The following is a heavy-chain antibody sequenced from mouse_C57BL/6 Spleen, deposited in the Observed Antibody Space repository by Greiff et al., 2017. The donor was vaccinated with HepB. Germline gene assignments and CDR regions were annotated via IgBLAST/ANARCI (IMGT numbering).Heavy chain of an antibody. D-gene: IGHD2-3*01. CDR2: ILPGSGST. J-gene: IGHJ3*01. CDR3: VRVAYDGYYRFAY. V-gene: IGHV1-9*01. CDR1: GYTFTGYW. Sequence: QVQLKQSGAELMKPGASVKLSCKATGYTFTGYWIEWVKQRPGHGLEWIGEILPGSGSTNYNEKFKGKATFTADTSSNTAYMQLSSLTTEDSAIYYCVRVAYDGYYRFAYWGQGTLVTVSA.